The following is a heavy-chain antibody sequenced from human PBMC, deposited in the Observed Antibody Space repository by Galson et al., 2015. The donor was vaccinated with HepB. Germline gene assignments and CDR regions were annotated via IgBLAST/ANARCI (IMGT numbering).Heavy chain of an antibody. Sequence: SETLSLTCAVYGGSFSGYYWSWIRQPPGKGLEWIGEINHSGSTNYNPSLKSRVTISVDTSKNQFSLKLSSVTAADTAVYYCARYSSSSANDYWGQGTLVTVSS. CDR1: GGSFSGYY. V-gene: IGHV4-34*01. CDR3: ARYSSSSANDY. J-gene: IGHJ4*02. D-gene: IGHD6-13*01. CDR2: INHSGST.